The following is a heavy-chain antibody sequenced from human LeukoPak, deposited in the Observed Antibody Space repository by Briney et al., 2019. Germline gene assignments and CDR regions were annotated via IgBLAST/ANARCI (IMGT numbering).Heavy chain of an antibody. D-gene: IGHD2-15*01. CDR2: IYYSGGT. CDR3: ASGSVAATGYYYYYGMDV. Sequence: SETLSLTCTVSGGSINYYYWMWIRQPPGKGLEWIGYIYYSGGTHYNPSLKSRVTMLVDTSKNQFSLKLTAVTAADTAVYYCASGSVAATGYYYYYGMDVWGPGTTVTVSS. V-gene: IGHV4-59*01. CDR1: GGSINYYY. J-gene: IGHJ6*02.